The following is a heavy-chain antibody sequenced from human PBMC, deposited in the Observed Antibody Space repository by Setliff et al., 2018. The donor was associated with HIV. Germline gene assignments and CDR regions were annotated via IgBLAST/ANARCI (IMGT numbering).Heavy chain of an antibody. CDR1: GFTFSSYG. Sequence: LRLSCAASGFTFSSYGMHWVRQAPGKGLEWVAFIRSDESDKHYADSVKGRFTISRDNSKNTLYLQMNSLRAEDTAVYYCTKNLYRSPWSPLDYWGQGTLVTVSS. J-gene: IGHJ4*02. CDR3: TKNLYRSPWSPLDY. D-gene: IGHD6-19*01. V-gene: IGHV3-30*02. CDR2: IRSDESDK.